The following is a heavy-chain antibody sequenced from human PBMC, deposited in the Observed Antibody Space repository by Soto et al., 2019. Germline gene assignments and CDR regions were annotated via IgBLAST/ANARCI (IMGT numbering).Heavy chain of an antibody. CDR2: IIPILGIA. V-gene: IGHV1-69*02. CDR1: GGTFSSYT. CDR3: ARGAGDCSGGSCYYVDWFDP. D-gene: IGHD2-15*01. Sequence: QVQLVQSGAEVKKPGSSVKVSCKASGGTFSSYTISWVRQAPGQGLEWMGRIIPILGIANYAQKFQGRVTIPADKSTSTAYMELSSLRSEDTAVYYCARGAGDCSGGSCYYVDWFDPWGQGTLVTVSS. J-gene: IGHJ5*02.